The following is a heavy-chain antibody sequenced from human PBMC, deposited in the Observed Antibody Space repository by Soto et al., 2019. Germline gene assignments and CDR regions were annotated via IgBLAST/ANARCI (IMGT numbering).Heavy chain of an antibody. CDR3: AMVDNVGTTTPQDV. CDR1: GYILFHYV. CDR2: ISPYSGNT. Sequence: QVQLVQSGDEAREPRSSLKVSGKASGYILFHYVIAWVRQAPGQVVEWMVWISPYSGNTHHASKVQRRLTMTTDASTSTAYIDLGSLTADETAVSYWAMVDNVGTTTPQDVWGQGTTVTVS. V-gene: IGHV1-18*01. J-gene: IGHJ6*02. D-gene: IGHD1-1*01.